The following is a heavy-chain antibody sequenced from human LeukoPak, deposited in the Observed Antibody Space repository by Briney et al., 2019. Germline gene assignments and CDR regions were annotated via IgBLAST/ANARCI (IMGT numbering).Heavy chain of an antibody. V-gene: IGHV4-34*01. CDR1: GGSFSGYY. J-gene: IGHJ5*02. CDR2: INHSGST. D-gene: IGHD2-15*01. Sequence: SETLSLTCAVYGGSFSGYYWSWIRQPPGKGLEWIGEINHSGSTNYNPSLKSRVTISVDTSKNQFSLKLSSVTAADTAVYYCARVKDLGYCSGGSCPSPNWFDPWGQGTLVTVSS. CDR3: ARVKDLGYCSGGSCPSPNWFDP.